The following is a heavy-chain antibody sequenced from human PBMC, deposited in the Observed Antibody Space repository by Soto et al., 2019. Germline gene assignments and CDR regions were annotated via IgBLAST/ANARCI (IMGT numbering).Heavy chain of an antibody. J-gene: IGHJ6*02. CDR1: GFNFSSYW. CDR3: ARGNYYGMDV. CDR2: ISSDGSST. V-gene: IGHV3-74*01. Sequence: GGSLRLSCTASGFNFSSYWMHWVRQAPGKGLVWVSRISSDGSSTSYADSVKGRFTISRDNAKNTLYLQMNSLRAEDTAVYYCARGNYYGMDVWGQGTTVTVSS.